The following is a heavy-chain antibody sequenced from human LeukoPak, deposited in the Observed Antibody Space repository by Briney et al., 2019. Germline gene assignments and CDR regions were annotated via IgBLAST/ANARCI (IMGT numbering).Heavy chain of an antibody. Sequence: AGGFLRLSRAASGFTFSNAWMSWVRQAPGKGLEWVGRIKRKTDGGTTDYAAPVKGRFTISRDDSKNMLYLQMNSLKNEDTAVYYCTTDSVTARRDDAFDIWGQGTVTVSS. CDR2: IKRKTDGGTT. CDR1: GFTFSNAW. V-gene: IGHV3-15*01. CDR3: TTDSVTARRDDAFDI. J-gene: IGHJ3*02. D-gene: IGHD2-21*02.